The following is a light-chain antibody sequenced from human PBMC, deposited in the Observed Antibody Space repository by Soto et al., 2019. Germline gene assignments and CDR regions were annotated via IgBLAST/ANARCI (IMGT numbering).Light chain of an antibody. J-gene: IGKJ1*01. CDR3: QQYNSTPRT. CDR2: WAS. CDR1: QSVLYSSNNKNY. V-gene: IGKV4-1*01. Sequence: DIVMTQSPDSLAVSLGERATINCKSSQSVLYSSNNKNYLAWYQQKPGQPPKLLIYWASTRESGVPDRFSGSMSGTDFTLTISSLQAEDVAVYYCQQYNSTPRTFGQGTKVEIK.